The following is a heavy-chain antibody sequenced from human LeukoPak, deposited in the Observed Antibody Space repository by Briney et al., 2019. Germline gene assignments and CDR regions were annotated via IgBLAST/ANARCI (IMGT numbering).Heavy chain of an antibody. D-gene: IGHD1/OR15-1a*01. J-gene: IGHJ6*04. V-gene: IGHV3-23*01. CDR1: GFTFSSYA. Sequence: GGSLRLSCAASGFTFSSYAMSWVRQAPGKGLEWVSAISGSGSSTYYADSVKGRFTISRDNSKNTLYLQMNSLRAEDTAVYYCAKNLGNKPYYYYGMDVWGKGTTVTVSS. CDR3: AKNLGNKPYYYYGMDV. CDR2: ISGSGSST.